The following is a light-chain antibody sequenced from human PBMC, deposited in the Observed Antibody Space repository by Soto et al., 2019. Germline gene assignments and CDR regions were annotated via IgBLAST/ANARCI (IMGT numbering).Light chain of an antibody. J-gene: IGKJ4*01. Sequence: EIVLTQSPATLSLSPGERATLSCRASQSVNRYLAWYQQKPGQAPRLLIYDASTRATGIPARFSGSGSGTDFTLTISSLEPEDFAVYYCQQRANWPPLTFGGGTKVEIK. CDR3: QQRANWPPLT. CDR1: QSVNRY. CDR2: DAS. V-gene: IGKV3-11*01.